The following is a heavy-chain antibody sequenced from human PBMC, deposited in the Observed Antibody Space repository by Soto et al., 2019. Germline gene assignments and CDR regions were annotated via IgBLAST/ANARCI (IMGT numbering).Heavy chain of an antibody. D-gene: IGHD6-13*01. Sequence: SQTLSLTCAISGDSVSSNSAAWNWIRQPPSRGLEWLGRTYYRSKWYNDYAVSVKSRITINPDTSKNQFSLQLNSVTPEDTAVYYCARDIVGIAAAGTGSWFDPWGQGTLVTVSS. J-gene: IGHJ5*02. CDR1: GDSVSSNSAA. CDR3: ARDIVGIAAAGTGSWFDP. V-gene: IGHV6-1*01. CDR2: TYYRSKWYN.